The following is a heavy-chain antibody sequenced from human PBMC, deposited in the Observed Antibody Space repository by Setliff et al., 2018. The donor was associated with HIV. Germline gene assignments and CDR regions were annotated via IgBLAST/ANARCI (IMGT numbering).Heavy chain of an antibody. D-gene: IGHD3-22*01. V-gene: IGHV1-69*10. J-gene: IGHJ3*02. CDR3: AKGYYHDSRGYPTGPAFDI. CDR2: LIPILGIA. CDR1: GGAFSGYA. Sequence: SVKVSCKDSGGAFSGYALSWVRQAPGQGLEWMGGLIPILGIAQYAQKFHGRVTIRADTSTTTACLAVSSLRSEDTAVYYCAKGYYHDSRGYPTGPAFDIWGQGTMVTVS.